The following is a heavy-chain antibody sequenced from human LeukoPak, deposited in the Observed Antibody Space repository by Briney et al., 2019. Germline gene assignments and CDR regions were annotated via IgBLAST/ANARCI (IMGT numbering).Heavy chain of an antibody. CDR3: ARGHLRYFDWQNYYGMDV. CDR2: MNPNSGNT. CDR1: GYTFTSYD. J-gene: IGHJ6*02. Sequence: ASVKVSCKASGYTFTSYDINWVRQAPGQGLEWMGWMNPNSGNTDYAQKFKGRVTITRNTYISTAYMELSSLRSEDTAVYYCARGHLRYFDWQNYYGMDVWGQGTTVTVSS. V-gene: IGHV1-8*01. D-gene: IGHD3-9*01.